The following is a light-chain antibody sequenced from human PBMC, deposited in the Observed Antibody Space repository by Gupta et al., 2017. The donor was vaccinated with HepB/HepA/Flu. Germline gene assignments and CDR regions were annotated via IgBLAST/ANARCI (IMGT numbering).Light chain of an antibody. J-gene: IGLJ3*02. CDR3: AAWEDSLSGYWV. Sequence: QSVLTQPPSASGTPGQRATISCSGSSSNIGSNSVYWYQQLPSAAPNLLIHTNNQRPSGVPDRFSASKSGTSASLAIRGLRSEDEADYYCAAWEDSLSGYWVFGGGTKLTVL. CDR2: TNN. CDR1: SSNIGSNS. V-gene: IGLV1-47*01.